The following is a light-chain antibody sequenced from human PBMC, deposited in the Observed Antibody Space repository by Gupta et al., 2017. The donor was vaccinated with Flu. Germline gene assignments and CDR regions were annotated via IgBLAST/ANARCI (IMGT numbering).Light chain of an antibody. Sequence: SSELTQPPSVSVSPGQTARLTCSGDALADQYDYWYQQKPGQAPTMVVRKDNQRPSGIPERFSGSSSGTKFTLTISGVQAEDEADYYCQSSDNRGTYVIFGGGTKLTVL. CDR1: ALADQY. J-gene: IGLJ2*01. CDR2: KDN. CDR3: QSSDNRGTYVI. V-gene: IGLV3-25*03.